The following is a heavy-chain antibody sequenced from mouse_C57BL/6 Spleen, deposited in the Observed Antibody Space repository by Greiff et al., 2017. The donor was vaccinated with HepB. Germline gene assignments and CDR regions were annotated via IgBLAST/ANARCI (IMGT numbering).Heavy chain of an antibody. D-gene: IGHD1-1*01. J-gene: IGHJ4*01. CDR3: ARPDDYGSIYYAMDY. CDR2: IHPNSGST. Sequence: QVQLKQPGAELVKPGASVKLSCKASGYTFTSYWMHWVKQRPGQGLEWIGMIHPNSGSTNYNEKFKSKATLTVDKSSSTAYMQLSSLTSEDSAVYYCARPDDYGSIYYAMDYWGQGTSVTVSS. CDR1: GYTFTSYW. V-gene: IGHV1-64*01.